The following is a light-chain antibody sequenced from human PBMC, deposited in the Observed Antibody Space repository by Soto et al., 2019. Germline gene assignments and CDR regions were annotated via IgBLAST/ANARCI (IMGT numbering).Light chain of an antibody. Sequence: QSALTQPPSASGSPGQSITISCTGTSSDVGGYNYVSWYQQHPGRAPKLMIYEVSNRPSGVSDRFSGSKSGNTASLTVSGLQSEDEADYYCSSYSGSNNQVFGTGTKLTVL. J-gene: IGLJ1*01. CDR1: SSDVGGYNY. CDR3: SSYSGSNNQV. CDR2: EVS. V-gene: IGLV2-8*01.